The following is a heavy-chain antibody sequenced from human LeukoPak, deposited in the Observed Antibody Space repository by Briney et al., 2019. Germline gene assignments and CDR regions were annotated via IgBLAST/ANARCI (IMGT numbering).Heavy chain of an antibody. Sequence: GESLQISCKGSGYRFVSYWIGWVRQMPGKGLEWMGIIYPGDSDTRYSPSFQGQVTISADKSIKTAYLQWSSLKASDTAMYYCASSTAVTTHYFGFWGQGTLVTVSS. D-gene: IGHD4-17*01. CDR1: GYRFVSYW. J-gene: IGHJ4*02. CDR2: IYPGDSDT. CDR3: ASSTAVTTHYFGF. V-gene: IGHV5-51*01.